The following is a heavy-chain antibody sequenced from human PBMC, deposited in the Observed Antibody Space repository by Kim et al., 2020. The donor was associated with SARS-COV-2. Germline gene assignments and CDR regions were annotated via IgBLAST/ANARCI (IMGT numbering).Heavy chain of an antibody. D-gene: IGHD6-19*01. J-gene: IGHJ6*02. CDR1: GFTFSSYA. V-gene: IGHV3-23*01. Sequence: GGSLRLSCAASGFTFSSYAMSWVRQAPGKGLEWVSAISGSGGSTYYADSVKGRFTISRDNSKNTLYLQMNSPRAEDTAVYYCAKDGGIAVAGVRLVGYYYYGMDVWGQGTTVTVSS. CDR2: ISGSGGST. CDR3: AKDGGIAVAGVRLVGYYYYGMDV.